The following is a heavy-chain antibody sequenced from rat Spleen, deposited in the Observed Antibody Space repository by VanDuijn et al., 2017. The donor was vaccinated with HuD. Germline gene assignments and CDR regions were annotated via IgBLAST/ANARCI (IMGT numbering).Heavy chain of an antibody. CDR3: ARHRDLFSGDYFDY. CDR2: ISYEGSST. V-gene: IGHV5-22*01. J-gene: IGHJ2*01. Sequence: EVQLVESGGGLVQPGRSMKLSCAASGFTFSNYYMAWVRQAPKKGLEWVASISYEGSSTYYGDSVKGRFTISRDNAKSTLYLQMNSLRSEDTATYYCARHRDLFSGDYFDYWGQGVMVTVSS. D-gene: IGHD2-6*01. CDR1: GFTFSNYY.